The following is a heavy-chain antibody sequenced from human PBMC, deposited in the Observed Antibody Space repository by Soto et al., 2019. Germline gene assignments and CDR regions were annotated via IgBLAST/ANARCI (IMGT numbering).Heavy chain of an antibody. CDR3: GRLDRPNYYDTSGFFKDNWFDP. V-gene: IGHV1-69*01. D-gene: IGHD3-22*01. J-gene: IGHJ5*02. CDR1: GGTFNSYD. CDR2: IIPIVETP. Sequence: QVQLVQSGAEVKKPGSSMKVSCKASGGTFNSYDINWVRQAPGQGLEWMGGIIPIVETPKYAQKFQGRVTLTADESTKTVYMELGSLSSGDPAMYYCGRLDRPNYYDTSGFFKDNWFDPWGQGTLVTVSS.